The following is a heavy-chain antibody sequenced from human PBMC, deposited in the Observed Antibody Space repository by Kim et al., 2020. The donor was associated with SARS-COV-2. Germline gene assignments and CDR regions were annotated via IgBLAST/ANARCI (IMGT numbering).Heavy chain of an antibody. Sequence: GRSLRLSCAASGFTFSSYAMHWVRQAPGKGLEWVAVISYDGSNKYYADSVKGRFTISRDNSKNTLYLQMNSLRAEDTAVYYCARDGWEWEYQLPTYDFDYWGQGTLVTVSS. CDR3: ARDGWEWEYQLPTYDFDY. D-gene: IGHD2-2*01. V-gene: IGHV3-30-3*01. CDR1: GFTFSSYA. J-gene: IGHJ4*02. CDR2: ISYDGSNK.